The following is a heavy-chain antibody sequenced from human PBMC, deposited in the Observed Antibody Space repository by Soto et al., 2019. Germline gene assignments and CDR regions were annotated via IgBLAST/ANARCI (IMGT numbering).Heavy chain of an antibody. J-gene: IGHJ4*02. CDR1: GFTFSSYA. CDR2: ISGSGGST. V-gene: IGHV3-23*01. D-gene: IGHD5-12*01. Sequence: EVQLLESGGGLVQPGGSLRLSCAASGFTFSSYAMSWVRQAPGKGLEWVAAISGSGGSTYYADSVKGRFTISRDNSKNTLYLQMNSLRAEDTAVYYCAKRDGYLTIFDYWGQGTLVTVSS. CDR3: AKRDGYLTIFDY.